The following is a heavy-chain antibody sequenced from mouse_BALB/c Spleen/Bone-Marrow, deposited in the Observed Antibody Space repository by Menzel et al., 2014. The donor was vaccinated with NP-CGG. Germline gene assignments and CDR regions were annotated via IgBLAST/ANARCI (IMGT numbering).Heavy chain of an antibody. Sequence: LQQSGLLLRPGASVKLSCKASGYTFTNYWIHWVKQRPGQGLEWIGNVYPGRGSINSDEKFKTKATLTVDTSSSTAYMHLNSLTSEDSAAYYCARRLRGYYAMDYWGQGTSVTVSS. J-gene: IGHJ4*01. V-gene: IGHV1S22*01. D-gene: IGHD1-3*01. CDR2: VYPGRGSI. CDR1: GYTFTNYW. CDR3: ARRLRGYYAMDY.